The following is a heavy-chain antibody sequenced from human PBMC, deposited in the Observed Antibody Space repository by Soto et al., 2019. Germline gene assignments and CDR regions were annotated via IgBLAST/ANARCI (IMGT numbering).Heavy chain of an antibody. D-gene: IGHD2-8*01. CDR3: AKIRMVNAMSQMDV. J-gene: IGHJ6*02. CDR2: ISFDGSNT. CDR1: GFTFSDYA. V-gene: IGHV3-30*18. Sequence: QVQLVESGGGVVQPGGSLRLSCATSGFTFSDYAMHWVRQAPGQGLECVAAISFDGSNTYYADSLTGRFTISRDPSKNTRYLDMNSLRPEDTAVYYCAKIRMVNAMSQMDVWGQGTTVIVSS.